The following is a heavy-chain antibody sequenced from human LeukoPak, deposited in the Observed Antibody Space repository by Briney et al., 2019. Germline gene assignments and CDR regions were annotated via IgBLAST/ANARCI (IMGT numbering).Heavy chain of an antibody. D-gene: IGHD6-13*01. J-gene: IGHJ4*02. CDR1: GFTFSDYY. Sequence: PGGSLRLSCAASGFTFSDYYMSWIRQAPGKGLEWVSYISSSGSTIYYADSVKGRFTISRDNAKNSLYLQMNSLRAEDTALYYCARNIAAGTTTISGYWGQGTLVTVSS. V-gene: IGHV3-11*01. CDR3: ARNIAAGTTTISGY. CDR2: ISSSGSTI.